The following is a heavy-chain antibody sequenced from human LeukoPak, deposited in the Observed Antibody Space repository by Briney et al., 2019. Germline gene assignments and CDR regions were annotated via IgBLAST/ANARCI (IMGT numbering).Heavy chain of an antibody. CDR1: GFTFDDYA. Sequence: GGSLRLFCAASGFTFDDYAMHWVRQAPGKGLEWVSLISWDGGSTYYADSVKGRFTISRDNSKNSLYLQMNSLRAEDTALYYCAKPYYDSSGYYYFDYWGQGTLVTVSS. J-gene: IGHJ4*02. V-gene: IGHV3-43D*04. CDR3: AKPYYDSSGYYYFDY. D-gene: IGHD3-22*01. CDR2: ISWDGGST.